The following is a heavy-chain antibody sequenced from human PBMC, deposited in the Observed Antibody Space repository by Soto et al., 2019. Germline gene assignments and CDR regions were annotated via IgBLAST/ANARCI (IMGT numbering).Heavy chain of an antibody. Sequence: ASVKVSCKASGGTFDKFIMNWVRQTPGRGLEWMGGIVPMLGTPTYAEKFKGRVRISATGSATTTYMEVTSLRSEDTAIYYCTRNGTYGSSRSHYSGMDVWGQGTTVTVSS. CDR2: IVPMLGTP. CDR3: TRNGTYGSSRSHYSGMDV. J-gene: IGHJ6*02. CDR1: GGTFDKFI. D-gene: IGHD3-10*01. V-gene: IGHV1-69*13.